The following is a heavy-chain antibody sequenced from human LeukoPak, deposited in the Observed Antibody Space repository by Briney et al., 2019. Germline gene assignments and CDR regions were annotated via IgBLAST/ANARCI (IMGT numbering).Heavy chain of an antibody. J-gene: IGHJ6*03. CDR2: INPNSGGT. D-gene: IGHD1-26*01. CDR3: ARHFRLLRARYYMDV. CDR1: GYTFTGYY. V-gene: IGHV1-2*02. Sequence: ASVKVSCKASGYTFTGYYMHWVRQAPGQGLEWMGWINPNSGGTNYAQKFQGRVTMTRDTSISTAYMELSRLRSDDTAVYYCARHFRLLRARYYMDVWGKGTTVTISS.